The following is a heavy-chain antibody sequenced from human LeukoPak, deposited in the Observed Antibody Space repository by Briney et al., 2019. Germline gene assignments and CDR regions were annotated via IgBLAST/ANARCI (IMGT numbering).Heavy chain of an antibody. CDR1: GGSISSSSYY. V-gene: IGHV4-39*01. Sequence: SETLSLTCTVSGGSISSSSYYGGWIRQPPGKGLEWIGSIYYSGSTYYNPSLKSRVTISVDTSKNQFSLKLSSVTAADTAVYYCARVVPAANAGGNWFDPWGQGTLVTVSS. J-gene: IGHJ5*02. CDR2: IYYSGST. D-gene: IGHD2-2*01. CDR3: ARVVPAANAGGNWFDP.